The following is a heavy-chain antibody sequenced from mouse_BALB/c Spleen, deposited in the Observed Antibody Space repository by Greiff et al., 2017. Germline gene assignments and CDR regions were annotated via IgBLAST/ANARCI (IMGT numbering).Heavy chain of an antibody. Sequence: QVQLQQSGAELVRPGTSVKISCKASGYTFTNYWLGWVKQRPGHGLEWIGDIYPGGGYTNYNEKFKGKATLTADTSSSTAYMQLSSLTSEDSAVYFCARGNGGLYWYFDVWGAGTTVTVSS. CDR3: ARGNGGLYWYFDV. D-gene: IGHD3-1*01. CDR2: IYPGGGYT. J-gene: IGHJ1*01. CDR1: GYTFTNYW. V-gene: IGHV1-63*02.